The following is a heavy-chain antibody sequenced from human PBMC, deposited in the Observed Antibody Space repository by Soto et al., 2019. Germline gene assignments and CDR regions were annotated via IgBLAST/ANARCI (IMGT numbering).Heavy chain of an antibody. D-gene: IGHD4-17*01. J-gene: IGHJ4*02. CDR3: ARDGALYGDYGGY. CDR1: GYSFIGYG. V-gene: IGHV1-18*01. Sequence: QVQLVQSGAEVKKPGASVKVSCKASGYSFIGYGFSWVRQAPGQGFEYMGWISAYNGDTHYAQSLQGRVTMTTETSTSTAYMELRSLRPDDTAVYYCARDGALYGDYGGYWGQGTLVTVSS. CDR2: ISAYNGDT.